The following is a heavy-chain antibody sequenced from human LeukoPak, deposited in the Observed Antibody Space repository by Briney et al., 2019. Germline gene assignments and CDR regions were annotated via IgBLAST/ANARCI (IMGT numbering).Heavy chain of an antibody. CDR2: INPSAGST. V-gene: IGHV1-46*01. D-gene: IGHD1-26*01. CDR3: ATRPYSGSPNWYDP. CDR1: GYTFTSYY. Sequence: ASVKVSCKASGYTFTSYYMHWVRQAPGQGFEWVGIINPSAGSTSYSPKFQGRVTITRDTSTSTVYMDLSSLKASDTATYYCATRPYSGSPNWYDPWGQGTLVTVSS. J-gene: IGHJ5*02.